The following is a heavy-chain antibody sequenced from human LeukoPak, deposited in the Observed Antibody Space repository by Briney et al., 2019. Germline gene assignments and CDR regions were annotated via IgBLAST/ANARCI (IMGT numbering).Heavy chain of an antibody. CDR2: VYYSGST. CDR1: GGSISSGDYY. CDR3: ARVTGQIDY. V-gene: IGHV4-30-4*01. D-gene: IGHD3-9*01. Sequence: SETLSLTCTVSGGSISSGDYYWSWIRQPPGKGLEWIGYVYYSGSTYYNPSLNSRVIISVDTSKNQFSLKLSSVTAADTAVYYCARVTGQIDYWGQGTLVTVSS. J-gene: IGHJ4*02.